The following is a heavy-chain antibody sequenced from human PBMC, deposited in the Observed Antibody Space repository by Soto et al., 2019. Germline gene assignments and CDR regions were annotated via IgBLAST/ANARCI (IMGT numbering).Heavy chain of an antibody. D-gene: IGHD4-17*01. V-gene: IGHV1-69*01. CDR1: GGTFSSYA. CDR2: IIPIFGTA. J-gene: IGHJ4*02. CDR3: ARVSMGYGDNTPPYFDY. Sequence: QVQLVQSGAEVKKPGSSVKVSCKASGGTFSSYAISWVRQAPGQGLEWMGGIIPIFGTANYAQKFQGRVTITADEATSTAYMELSSLRSEDTAVYYCARVSMGYGDNTPPYFDYWGQGTLVTVSS.